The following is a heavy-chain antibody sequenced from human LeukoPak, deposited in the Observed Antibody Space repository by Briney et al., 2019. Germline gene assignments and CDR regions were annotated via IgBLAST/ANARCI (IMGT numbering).Heavy chain of an antibody. V-gene: IGHV1-69*05. CDR2: IIPIFGTA. J-gene: IGHJ6*03. CDR3: ARGDYDFWSGPSPQYYMDV. D-gene: IGHD3-3*01. Sequence: ASVKVSCKASGGTFSSYAISWVRQAPGQGLEWMGGIIPIFGTANYAQKFQGRVTITTDESTSTAYMELSSLRSEDTAVYYCARGDYDFWSGPSPQYYMDVWGKGTTVTVS. CDR1: GGTFSSYA.